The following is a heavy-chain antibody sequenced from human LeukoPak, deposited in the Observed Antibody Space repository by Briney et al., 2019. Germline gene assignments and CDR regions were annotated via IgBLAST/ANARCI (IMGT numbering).Heavy chain of an antibody. D-gene: IGHD6-13*01. V-gene: IGHV1-2*02. CDR3: ARDGFLAAAGDY. CDR2: INPNNGGT. CDR1: VYSFTVTY. J-gene: IGHJ4*02. Sequence: ASVTVSCKTSVYSFTVTYIHCVRQAPGQGLEWMGWINPNNGGTKFAQRFEGRVAMTRDTSISTVYMELYSLTSDDSAVYYCARDGFLAAAGDYWGQGTLVTVSS.